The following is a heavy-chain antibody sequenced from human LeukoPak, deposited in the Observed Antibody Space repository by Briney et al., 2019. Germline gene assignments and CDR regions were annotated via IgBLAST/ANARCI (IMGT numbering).Heavy chain of an antibody. Sequence: ASVTVSCTASGYTFTSYDMNWVRQATGQGLEWIGWMNPNSGNTGYAQKFQGRVTITRDTSISTAYMELSSLRSEDTAVYYCARGGDLPIVPAAINWFDPWGQGTLVTVSS. CDR3: ARGGDLPIVPAAINWFDP. CDR1: GYTFTSYD. CDR2: MNPNSGNT. J-gene: IGHJ5*02. D-gene: IGHD2-2*01. V-gene: IGHV1-8*03.